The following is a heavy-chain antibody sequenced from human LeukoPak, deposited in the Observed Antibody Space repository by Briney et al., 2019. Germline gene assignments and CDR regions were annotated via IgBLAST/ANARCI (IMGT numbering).Heavy chain of an antibody. CDR3: AKEYYAKYYFDY. D-gene: IGHD3-10*01. V-gene: IGHV3-30*18. CDR2: ISYDGSNK. J-gene: IGHJ4*02. CDR1: GFTFSSYG. Sequence: GGSLRLSCAASGFTFSSYGMHWVRQAPGKGLEWVAVISYDGSNKYSADSVKGRFTISRDNSKNTLCLQMNSLRAEDTAVYNCAKEYYAKYYFDYWGQGTLVTVSS.